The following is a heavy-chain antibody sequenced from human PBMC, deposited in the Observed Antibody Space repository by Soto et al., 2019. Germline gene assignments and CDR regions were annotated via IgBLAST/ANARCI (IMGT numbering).Heavy chain of an antibody. V-gene: IGHV3-30-3*01. CDR2: ISYDGSNK. Sequence: PGGSLRLSCAASGFTFSSYAMHWVRQAPGKGLEWVAVISYDGSNKYYADSVKGRFTISRDNSKNTLYLQMNSLGAEDTAVYYCARDSLVRGVISGLDYWGQGTLVTVSS. CDR1: GFTFSSYA. D-gene: IGHD3-10*01. CDR3: ARDSLVRGVISGLDY. J-gene: IGHJ4*02.